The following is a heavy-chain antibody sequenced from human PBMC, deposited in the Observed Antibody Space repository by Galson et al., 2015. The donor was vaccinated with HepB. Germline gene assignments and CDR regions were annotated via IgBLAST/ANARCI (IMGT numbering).Heavy chain of an antibody. CDR1: GGSISSSNW. CDR2: IYHSGST. D-gene: IGHD6-13*01. CDR3: ARDGAAAVGYLWLDY. V-gene: IGHV4-4*02. Sequence: SETLSLTCAVSGGSISSSNWWSWVRQPPGKGLEWIGEIYHSGSTNYNPSLKSRVTISVDKSKNQFSLKLSSVTAADTAVYYCARDGAAAVGYLWLDYWGQGTLVTVSS. J-gene: IGHJ4*02.